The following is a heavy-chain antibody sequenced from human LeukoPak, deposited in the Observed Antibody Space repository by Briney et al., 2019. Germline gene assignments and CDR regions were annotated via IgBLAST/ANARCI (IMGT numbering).Heavy chain of an antibody. CDR1: GGSISSYY. CDR3: AKYGNSGWVIDN. V-gene: IGHV4-59*08. J-gene: IGHJ4*02. D-gene: IGHD6-19*01. CDR2: IYYSGST. Sequence: PSETLSLTCTVSGGSISSYYWSWIRQPPGKGLEGIGYIYYSGSTNYNPSLKSRVTISVDTSKNQFSLKLSSVTAADTAVYFCAKYGNSGWVIDNWGQGTLVTVSS.